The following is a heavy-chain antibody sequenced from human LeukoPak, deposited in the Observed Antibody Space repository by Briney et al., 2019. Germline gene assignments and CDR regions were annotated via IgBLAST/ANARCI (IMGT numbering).Heavy chain of an antibody. Sequence: SETLSLTCAVYDGSFSGYYWTWIRQPPGKGLEWIGEIIDTGSTKYNSSLKSRVTISVDTSKNQFSLKLSSVTAADTAVYYCARHRARGIRPFDPWGQGTLVTVSS. CDR2: IIDTGST. J-gene: IGHJ5*02. V-gene: IGHV4-34*12. CDR1: DGSFSGYY. CDR3: ARHRARGIRPFDP.